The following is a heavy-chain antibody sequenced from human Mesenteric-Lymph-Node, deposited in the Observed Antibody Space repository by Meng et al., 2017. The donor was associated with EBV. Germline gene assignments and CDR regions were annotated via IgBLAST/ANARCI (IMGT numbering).Heavy chain of an antibody. Sequence: QVQRQESGPGLVKPSGTLSLTCAVSGGSISSSNWWSWVRQPPGKGLEWIGYSSYTGSTNFNPSLKSRVTISVDTSKKQFSLKLTSVTAADTAVYYCARATTYDFIWGNYYFIDYWGQGTLVTVSS. V-gene: IGHV4-4*02. CDR3: ARATTYDFIWGNYYFIDY. J-gene: IGHJ4*02. D-gene: IGHD3-16*01. CDR1: GGSISSSNW. CDR2: SSYTGST.